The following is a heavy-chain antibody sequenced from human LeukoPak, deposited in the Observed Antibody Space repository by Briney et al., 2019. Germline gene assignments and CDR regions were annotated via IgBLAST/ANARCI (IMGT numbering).Heavy chain of an antibody. CDR2: IYYSGST. CDR3: AGNVKWFGESNPNYFDY. V-gene: IGHV4-31*03. D-gene: IGHD3-10*01. Sequence: SETLSLTCTVSGGSISSGGYSWSWIRQHPGKGLEWIGYIYYSGSTYYNPSLKSRVTISVDTSKNQFSLKLSSVTAADTAVYYCAGNVKWFGESNPNYFDYWGQGTLVTVSS. J-gene: IGHJ4*02. CDR1: GGSISSGGYS.